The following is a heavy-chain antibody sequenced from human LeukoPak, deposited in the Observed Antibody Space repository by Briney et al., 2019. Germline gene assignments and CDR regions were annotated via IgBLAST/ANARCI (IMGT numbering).Heavy chain of an antibody. CDR1: GFTFSSYA. CDR2: ISGSGGST. Sequence: GGSLRLSCAASGFTFSSYAMSWVRQAPGKGLEWVSAISGSGGSTYYADSVKGRFTISRDNSKNTLYLQMNSLRAEDTAVYYCAKEGQGGYYYYGMDVWAKGPRSPSP. V-gene: IGHV3-23*01. CDR3: AKEGQGGYYYYGMDV. J-gene: IGHJ6*02.